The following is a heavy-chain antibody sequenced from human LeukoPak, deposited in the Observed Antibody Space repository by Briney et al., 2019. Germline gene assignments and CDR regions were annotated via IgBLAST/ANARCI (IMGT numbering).Heavy chain of an antibody. CDR1: GYTFTSYG. Sequence: GASVKVSCKASGYTFTSYGISWVRQAPGQGLEWMGWISAYNGNTNYAQKLQGRVTMTTDTSTSTAYMELRSLRSDDTAVYYCARDAPYYYGSGSYYYSLDYYYYMDVWGKGTTVTVSS. D-gene: IGHD3-10*01. CDR2: ISAYNGNT. V-gene: IGHV1-18*01. CDR3: ARDAPYYYGSGSYYYSLDYYYYMDV. J-gene: IGHJ6*03.